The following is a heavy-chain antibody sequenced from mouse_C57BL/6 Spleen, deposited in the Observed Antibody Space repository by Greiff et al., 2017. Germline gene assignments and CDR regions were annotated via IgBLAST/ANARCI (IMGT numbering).Heavy chain of an antibody. Sequence: EVQLQQSGPELVKPGASVKISCKASGYTFTDYYMNWVKQSHGKSLEWIGDINPNNGGTSYNQKFKGKATLTVDKSSSPAYMELRSLTSEDSAVYYCARGYGSSYDYGGQGTTLTVSS. CDR3: ARGYGSSYDY. CDR2: INPNNGGT. J-gene: IGHJ2*01. V-gene: IGHV1-26*01. D-gene: IGHD1-1*01. CDR1: GYTFTDYY.